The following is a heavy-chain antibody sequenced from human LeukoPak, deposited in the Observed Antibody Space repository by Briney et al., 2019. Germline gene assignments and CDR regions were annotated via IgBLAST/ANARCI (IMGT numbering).Heavy chain of an antibody. D-gene: IGHD4-17*01. CDR1: GFTFSSYA. V-gene: IGHV3-23*01. CDR2: ISGIGTTT. J-gene: IGHJ5*02. CDR3: TKKRTTSVTDWFDP. Sequence: PGGSLRLSCTASGFTFSSYAMTWVRQAPGKGLECVSVISGIGTTTYYADSVKGRFTISRDNSKNTLFLQTNSLRVEDTATYYCTKKRTTSVTDWFDPWGQGTLVTVSS.